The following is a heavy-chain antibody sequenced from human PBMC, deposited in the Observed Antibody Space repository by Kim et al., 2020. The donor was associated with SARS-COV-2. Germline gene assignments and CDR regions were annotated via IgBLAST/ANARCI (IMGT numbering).Heavy chain of an antibody. CDR2: IRSKAYGGTT. Sequence: GGSLRLSCTASGFTFGDYAMSWVRQAPGKGLEWVGFIRSKAYGGTTEYAASVKGRFTISRDDSKSIAYLQMNSLKTEDTAVYYCTRDLGSCSSTSCYRDYWGQGTLVTVSS. CDR1: GFTFGDYA. D-gene: IGHD2-2*01. CDR3: TRDLGSCSSTSCYRDY. J-gene: IGHJ4*02. V-gene: IGHV3-49*04.